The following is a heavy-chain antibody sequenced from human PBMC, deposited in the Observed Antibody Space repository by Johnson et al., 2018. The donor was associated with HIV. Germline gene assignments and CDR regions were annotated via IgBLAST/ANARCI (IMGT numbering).Heavy chain of an antibody. Sequence: VQLVESGGGLVQPGGSLRLSCAASWFTVGGTYLSWVRQAPGKGLEWVGRIKSKTDGGTTDYAAPVKGRFTISRDDSKNTLYLQMNSLKTEDTAGYYCTTDWGIWVWAFDIWGQGTMVTVSS. CDR2: IKSKTDGGTT. CDR1: WFTVGGTY. D-gene: IGHD2/OR15-2a*01. CDR3: TTDWGIWVWAFDI. J-gene: IGHJ3*02. V-gene: IGHV3-15*01.